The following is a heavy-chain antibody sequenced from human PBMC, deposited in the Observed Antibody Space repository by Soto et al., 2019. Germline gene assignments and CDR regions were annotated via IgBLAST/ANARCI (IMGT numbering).Heavy chain of an antibody. J-gene: IGHJ5*02. D-gene: IGHD3-9*01. Sequence: SETLSLTCTVSGGSISSYYWSWIRQPPGKGLEWIGYIYYSGSTNYNPSLKSRVTISVDTSKNQFSLKLSSVTAADTAVYYCARGDVYDRNWFDPWGQGTLVTVS. CDR3: ARGDVYDRNWFDP. CDR1: GGSISSYY. V-gene: IGHV4-59*01. CDR2: IYYSGST.